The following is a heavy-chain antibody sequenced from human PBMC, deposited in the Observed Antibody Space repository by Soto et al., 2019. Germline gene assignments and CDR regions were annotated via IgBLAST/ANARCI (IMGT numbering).Heavy chain of an antibody. CDR3: ARDSGGYYYYMDV. Sequence: GGSLRLSCAASGFTFSSYGMHWVRQAPGKGLEWVAVIWYDGSNKYYADSVKGRFTISRDNSKNTLYLQMNSLRAEDTAVYYCARDSGGYYYYMDVWGKGTTVTVSS. CDR2: IWYDGSNK. V-gene: IGHV3-33*01. D-gene: IGHD3-10*01. CDR1: GFTFSSYG. J-gene: IGHJ6*03.